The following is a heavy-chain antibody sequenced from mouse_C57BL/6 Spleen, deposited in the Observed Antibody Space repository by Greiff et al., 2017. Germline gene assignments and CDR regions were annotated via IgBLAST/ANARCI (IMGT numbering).Heavy chain of an antibody. J-gene: IGHJ2*01. V-gene: IGHV1-64*01. D-gene: IGHD2-4*01. CDR1: GYTFTSYW. CDR3: AREIYYDLDY. CDR2: IHPNSGST. Sequence: QVQLKQPGAELVKPGASVKLSCKASGYTFTSYWMHWVKQRPGQGLEWIGMIHPNSGSTNYNAKFKSKATLTVDKSSSTAYMQLSSLTSEDSAVYYCAREIYYDLDYWGQGTTLTVSS.